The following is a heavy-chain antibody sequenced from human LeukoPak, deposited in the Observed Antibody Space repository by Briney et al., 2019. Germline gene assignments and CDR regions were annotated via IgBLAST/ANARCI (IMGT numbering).Heavy chain of an antibody. CDR2: IIPIFGTA. CDR3: ATTPYSSGWFPPVFFDY. D-gene: IGHD6-19*01. J-gene: IGHJ4*02. V-gene: IGHV1-69*13. Sequence: SVKVSCKASGYTFTDYYIYWVRQAPGQGPEWMGGIIPIFGTANYAQKFQGRVTITADESTSTAYMELSSLRSEDTAVYYCATTPYSSGWFPPVFFDYWGQGTLVTVSS. CDR1: GYTFTDYY.